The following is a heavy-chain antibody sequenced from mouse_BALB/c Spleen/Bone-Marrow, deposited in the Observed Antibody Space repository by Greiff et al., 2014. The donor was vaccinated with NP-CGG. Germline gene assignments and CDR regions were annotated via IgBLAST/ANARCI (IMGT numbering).Heavy chain of an antibody. V-gene: IGHV4-1*02. CDR2: INPESSTI. CDR3: TRLTYYGLSDY. Sequence: EVQLQQSGGGLVQPGGSLKLSCTASGFDFSRYWMSWVRQAPGKGLQWIGEINPESSTINYTPSLKDKFIISRDNAKNTLYLQMSKVRSEDTALYYCTRLTYYGLSDYLGQGTTLTVSS. J-gene: IGHJ2*01. D-gene: IGHD1-2*01. CDR1: GFDFSRYW.